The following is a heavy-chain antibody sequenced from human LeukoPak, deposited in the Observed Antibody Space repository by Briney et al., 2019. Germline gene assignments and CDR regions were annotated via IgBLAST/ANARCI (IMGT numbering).Heavy chain of an antibody. D-gene: IGHD6-13*01. Sequence: GGSLRLSCVASGFTFSDYYMSWIRQAPGKGLEWVSYISVTGSTIHYADSVKGRFTISRDNAKNSLYLQMNSLRAEDTAIYYCATRNRQLVLGNYFNYWGQGTLVTVSS. V-gene: IGHV3-11*01. CDR3: ATRNRQLVLGNYFNY. CDR2: ISVTGSTI. J-gene: IGHJ4*02. CDR1: GFTFSDYY.